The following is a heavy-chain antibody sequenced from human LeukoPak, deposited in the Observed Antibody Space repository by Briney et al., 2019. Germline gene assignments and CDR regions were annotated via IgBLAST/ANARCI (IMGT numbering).Heavy chain of an antibody. J-gene: IGHJ4*02. CDR3: ARLSFGEEGY. CDR1: GYSFNNYW. Sequence: GESLKIFRKGSGYSFNNYWIRWVRQVPGKGLEWMGRIDPSDSYTNYSPSFEGHVTISADKSISTAYLQWRSLKASDAAMYYCARLSFGEEGYWGQGPLVTVSS. V-gene: IGHV5-10-1*01. D-gene: IGHD3-16*02. CDR2: IDPSDSYT.